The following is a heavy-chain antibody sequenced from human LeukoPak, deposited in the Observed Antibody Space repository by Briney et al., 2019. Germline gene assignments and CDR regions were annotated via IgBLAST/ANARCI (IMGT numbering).Heavy chain of an antibody. V-gene: IGHV4-34*01. Sequence: PSETLSLTCAVYGGSFSGYYFNWIRQPPGKGLEWIGEINHSGSTNSNPSLKSRVTISVDTSKNQFSLELSSVTAADTAVYYCAREGRGLDPWGQGTLVTVSS. CDR3: AREGRGLDP. CDR2: INHSGST. J-gene: IGHJ5*02. CDR1: GGSFSGYY.